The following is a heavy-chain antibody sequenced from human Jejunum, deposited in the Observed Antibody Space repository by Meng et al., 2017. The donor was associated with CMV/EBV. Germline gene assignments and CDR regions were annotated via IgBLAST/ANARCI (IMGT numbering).Heavy chain of an antibody. Sequence: VASGGGGVQPGGSRGLVCAASGFPIISSAITWVRQFPGKGLEWVSFIAHDRSTKTYTDSVKGRFTISRDDSKNTVYLEMNSLRVEDTAVYYCVKDLFYSFDYWGQGSLVTVSS. D-gene: IGHD4-11*01. CDR1: GFPIISSA. J-gene: IGHJ4*02. CDR2: IAHDRSTK. V-gene: IGHV3-30*02. CDR3: VKDLFYSFDY.